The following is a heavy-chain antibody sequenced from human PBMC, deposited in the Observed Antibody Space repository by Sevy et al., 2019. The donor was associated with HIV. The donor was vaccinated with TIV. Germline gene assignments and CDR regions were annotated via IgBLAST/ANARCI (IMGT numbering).Heavy chain of an antibody. V-gene: IGHV3-23*01. CDR1: GFTFSSYA. J-gene: IGHJ4*02. Sequence: GGSLRLSCAASGFTFSSYAMRWVRQAPGKGLEWVSAISGSGGSTYYADSVKGRFTISRDNSKNTLYLQMNSLRAEDTAVYYCAKDRRRSTSCECYFDYWGQGTRVTVS. CDR2: ISGSGGST. D-gene: IGHD2-2*01. CDR3: AKDRRRSTSCECYFDY.